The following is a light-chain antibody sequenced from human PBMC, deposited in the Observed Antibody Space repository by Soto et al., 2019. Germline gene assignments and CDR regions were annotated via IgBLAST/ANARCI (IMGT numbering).Light chain of an antibody. V-gene: IGKV3-15*01. Sequence: EIVMTHSPSTLSVSPGSRSNLSCRASQSVSRKLAWYQQKPGQAPRLLIYGASTRATGIPARFSGSGSGTEFTLTISSLKSEDFAVYYCQQYYNWHTITFGHGTRLEIK. CDR2: GAS. J-gene: IGKJ5*01. CDR1: QSVSRK. CDR3: QQYYNWHTIT.